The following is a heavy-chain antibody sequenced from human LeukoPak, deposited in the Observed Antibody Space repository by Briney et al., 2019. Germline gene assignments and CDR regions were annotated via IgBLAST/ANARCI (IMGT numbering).Heavy chain of an antibody. CDR2: ISSSSSYI. J-gene: IGHJ6*04. CDR1: GFTFSSYS. CDR3: AELGINMIGGV. V-gene: IGHV3-21*01. Sequence: GGSLRLSCAASGFTFSSYSMNWVRQAPGKGLEWVSSISSSSSYIYYADSVKVRLTISRDNAKNSLYLKMNTLSAEDTAVYYCAELGINMIGGVWGKGTTVTISS. D-gene: IGHD3-10*02.